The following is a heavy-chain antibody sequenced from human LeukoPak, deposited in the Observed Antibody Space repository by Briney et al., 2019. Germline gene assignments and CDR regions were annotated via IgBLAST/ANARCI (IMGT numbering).Heavy chain of an antibody. V-gene: IGHV3-48*03. J-gene: IGHJ4*02. Sequence: GGSLRLSCAASGFTFSSYEMNWVRQAPGKGLEWISYISSSGTTIYYADSVKGRFTISRDNAENSLYLQMNSLRVEDTAVYYCARERYGSGSPDYWGQGTLVTVSS. CDR3: ARERYGSGSPDY. D-gene: IGHD3-10*01. CDR1: GFTFSSYE. CDR2: ISSSGTTI.